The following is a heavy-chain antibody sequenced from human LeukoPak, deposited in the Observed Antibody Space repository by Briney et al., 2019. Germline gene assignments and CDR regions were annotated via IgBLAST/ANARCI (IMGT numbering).Heavy chain of an antibody. Sequence: GGSLRLSCAAFGFTFSSYSMNWVRQAPGKGLEWVSSISSSSSYIYYADSVKGRFTISRDNAKNSLYLQMNSLRAEDTAVYYCARGELTYYDILTGYYMAPHLDYWGQGTLVTVSS. CDR3: ARGELTYYDILTGYYMAPHLDY. D-gene: IGHD3-9*01. V-gene: IGHV3-21*01. J-gene: IGHJ4*02. CDR2: ISSSSSYI. CDR1: GFTFSSYS.